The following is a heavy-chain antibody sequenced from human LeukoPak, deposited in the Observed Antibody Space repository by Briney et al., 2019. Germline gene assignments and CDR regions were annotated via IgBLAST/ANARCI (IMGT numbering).Heavy chain of an antibody. CDR3: ARMLAAAGTSY. CDR2: ITSGSGSNV. V-gene: IGHV3-23*01. J-gene: IGHJ4*02. D-gene: IGHD6-13*01. Sequence: GGSLRLSCAASGFTFSSHAMSWVRQAPGKGLEWVSAITSGSGSNVYYTDSLKGRFTISRDNSKNTLYLQMNSLRAEDTAVYYCARMLAAAGTSYWGQGALVTVSS. CDR1: GFTFSSHA.